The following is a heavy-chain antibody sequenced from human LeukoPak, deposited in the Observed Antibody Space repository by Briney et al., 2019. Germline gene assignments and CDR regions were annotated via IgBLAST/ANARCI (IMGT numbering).Heavy chain of an antibody. V-gene: IGHV4-59*12. CDR1: GGSISSYY. CDR3: ARLRAWLTKYYFDY. J-gene: IGHJ4*02. Sequence: SETLSLTCTVSGGSISSYYWSWIRQPPGKGLEWIGYIYYSGSTNYNPSLKSRVTISVDTSKNQFSLKLSSVTAADTAVYYCARLRAWLTKYYFDYWGQGTLVTVSS. D-gene: IGHD1-1*01. CDR2: IYYSGST.